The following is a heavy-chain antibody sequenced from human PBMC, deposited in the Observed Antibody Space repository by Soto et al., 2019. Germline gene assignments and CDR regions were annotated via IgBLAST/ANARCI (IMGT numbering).Heavy chain of an antibody. CDR3: ARDRRFLEWLFTDYYFDY. J-gene: IGHJ4*02. CDR1: GFTFSSYS. V-gene: IGHV3-21*01. D-gene: IGHD3-3*01. Sequence: EVQLVESGGGLVKPGGSLRLSCAASGFTFSSYSMNWVRQSPGKGLEWVSSMSSSSSYIYYADSVKGRFTISRDNAKNSLYLQMNSLRAEDTAVYYCARDRRFLEWLFTDYYFDYWGQGTLVTVSS. CDR2: MSSSSSYI.